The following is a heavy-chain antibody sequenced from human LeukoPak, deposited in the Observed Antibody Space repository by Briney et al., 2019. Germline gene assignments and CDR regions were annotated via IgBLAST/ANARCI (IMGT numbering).Heavy chain of an antibody. D-gene: IGHD2-2*01. J-gene: IGHJ5*02. V-gene: IGHV5-51*01. CDR1: GYSFTSYW. CDR2: IYPGDSDT. CDR3: ARRVVVPAARLDP. Sequence: GESLKISCKGSGYSFTSYWIGWVRPMPGKGLEWMGIIYPGDSDTRYSPSFQGQVTISADKSISTAYLQWSSLKASDTAMYYCARRVVVPAARLDPWGQGTLVTVSS.